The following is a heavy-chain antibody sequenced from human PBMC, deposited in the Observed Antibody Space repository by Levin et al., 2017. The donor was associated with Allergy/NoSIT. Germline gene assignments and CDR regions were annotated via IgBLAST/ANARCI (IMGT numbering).Heavy chain of an antibody. CDR1: GGSISSYY. D-gene: IGHD6-19*01. J-gene: IGHJ4*02. CDR2: IYYSGST. CDR3: ARVDIAVAGTLFDY. V-gene: IGHV4-59*01. Sequence: SQTLSLTCTVSGGSISSYYWSWIRQPPGKGLEWIGYIYYSGSTNYNPSLKSRVTISVDTSKNQFSLKLSSVTAADTAVYYCARVDIAVAGTLFDYWGQGTLVTVSS.